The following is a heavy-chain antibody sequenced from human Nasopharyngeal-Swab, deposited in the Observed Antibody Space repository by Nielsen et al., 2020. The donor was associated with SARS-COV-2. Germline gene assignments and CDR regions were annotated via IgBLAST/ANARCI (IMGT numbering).Heavy chain of an antibody. D-gene: IGHD6-13*01. CDR2: FYSGDST. V-gene: IGHV3-66*01. CDR1: GFTVSANY. CDR3: ARGRQWAAAGDDALDV. J-gene: IGHJ3*01. Sequence: GESLKISCAASGFTVSANYMNWVRQAPGKGLEWVSIFYSGDSTYHADSVKGRFTICRDNSKNTLYLQMNGLRVEDTAIYFCARGRQWAAAGDDALDVWGQGTMVTVSS.